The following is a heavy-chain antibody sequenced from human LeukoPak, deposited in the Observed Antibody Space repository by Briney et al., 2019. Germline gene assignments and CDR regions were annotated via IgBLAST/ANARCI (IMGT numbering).Heavy chain of an antibody. V-gene: IGHV3-33*08. D-gene: IGHD3-22*01. CDR2: IWYDGSNK. Sequence: GGSLRLTCPATEPTFSSYTKTWVRQAPGKGLEWVAFIWYDGSNKYYADSVKGRFTISRDNSRNTLYLQMNSLRAEDTAVYYCATNSQYITTTNYYLYYYYHAIYVCGQGTTVTVPS. CDR3: ATNSQYITTTNYYLYYYYHAIYV. J-gene: IGHJ6*02. CDR1: EPTFSSYT.